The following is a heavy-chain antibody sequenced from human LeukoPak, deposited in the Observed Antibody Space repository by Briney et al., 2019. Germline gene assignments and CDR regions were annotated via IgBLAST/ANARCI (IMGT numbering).Heavy chain of an antibody. CDR3: ARDWPYGDHPPGMDV. Sequence: GGSLRLSCAASGFTFSTYSMNWVRQAPGKGLEWVSYISSSSSNMYYADSVKGRFTISRDNAKNSLYLQMNSLRAEDTAVYYCARDWPYGDHPPGMDVWGQGTTVTVSS. V-gene: IGHV3-48*04. J-gene: IGHJ6*02. CDR1: GFTFSTYS. D-gene: IGHD4-17*01. CDR2: ISSSSSNM.